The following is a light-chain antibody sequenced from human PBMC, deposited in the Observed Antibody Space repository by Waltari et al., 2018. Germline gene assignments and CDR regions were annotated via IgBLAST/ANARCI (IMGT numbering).Light chain of an antibody. V-gene: IGKV1-27*01. CDR2: GAA. J-gene: IGKJ4*01. CDR1: QGLRNY. Sequence: DIQMTQSPSSLSASVGDRVTLTCRASQGLRNYLAWYQQRPGKVPKLLIYGAATVQSGVPSRFSGSGSGTDFTLTISSLQPEDVATYYCQKYDNAVRTFGGGTKVESK. CDR3: QKYDNAVRT.